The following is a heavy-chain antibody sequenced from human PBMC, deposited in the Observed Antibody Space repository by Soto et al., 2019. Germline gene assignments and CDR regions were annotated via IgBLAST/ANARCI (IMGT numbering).Heavy chain of an antibody. CDR2: IYYSGST. CDR1: GGSISSSSYY. D-gene: IGHD6-13*01. V-gene: IGHV4-39*01. CDR3: ARTRSSSSSYFDY. J-gene: IGHJ4*02. Sequence: SETLSLTCTVSGGSISSSSYYWGWIRQPPGKGLEWIGSIYYSGSTYYNPSLKSRVTISVDTSKNQFSLKLSSVTAADTAVYYCARTRSSSSSYFDYWGQGTLVTVSS.